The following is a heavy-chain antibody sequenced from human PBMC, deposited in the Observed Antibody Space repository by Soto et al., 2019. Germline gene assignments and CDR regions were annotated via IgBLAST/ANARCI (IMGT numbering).Heavy chain of an antibody. CDR3: ARQLMWIRNANNDY. CDR1: GDSISSSIDY. D-gene: IGHD5-18*01. CDR2: IYYSGTT. Sequence: KPSETLSLTCTVFGDSISSSIDYWGWIRQPPWEGLEWIGSIYYSGTTYYNPSLKSRVTISVDTSKNHFSLELNSVTAADTAVYYCARQLMWIRNANNDYWGQGXLVTVSS. J-gene: IGHJ4*02. V-gene: IGHV4-39*01.